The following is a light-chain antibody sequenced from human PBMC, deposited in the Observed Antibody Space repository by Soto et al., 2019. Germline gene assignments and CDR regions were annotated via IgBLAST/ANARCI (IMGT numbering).Light chain of an antibody. J-gene: IGLJ2*01. CDR2: ANS. CDR3: QSYDNNVRV. V-gene: IGLV1-40*01. Sequence: QAVVTQPPSVSGAPGQTVTISCTGSSSNIGAGYDVHWYQQPPGTAPKLLIYANSNRPSGVPDRFSGSKSGTSASLAITGLQAEDEADYYCQSYDNNVRVFGGGTKLTVL. CDR1: SSNIGAGYD.